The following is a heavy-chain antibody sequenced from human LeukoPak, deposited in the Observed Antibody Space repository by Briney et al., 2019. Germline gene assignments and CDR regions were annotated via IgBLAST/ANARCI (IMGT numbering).Heavy chain of an antibody. CDR1: GYTFTDYC. CDR2: VDPEDGET. V-gene: IGHV1-69-2*01. CDR3: ATGRSMGRGVIFMTLPHSFYY. J-gene: IGHJ4*02. D-gene: IGHD3-10*01. Sequence: ASVKVSCKVSGYTFTDYCMHWVQQAPGKGLEWMGLVDPEDGETIYAEKFKGRVTMTAETSTDTAYMELSSLRSEDADVYSCATGRSMGRGVIFMTLPHSFYYEVQGTLVTVSS.